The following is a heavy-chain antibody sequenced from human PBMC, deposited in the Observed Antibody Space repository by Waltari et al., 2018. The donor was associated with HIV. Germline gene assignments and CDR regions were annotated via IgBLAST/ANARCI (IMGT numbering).Heavy chain of an antibody. CDR2: ISSSGGTT. J-gene: IGHJ4*02. CDR1: RSTFSEYY. Sequence: QVQLVESGGGLVKPGGDLTLPCAAARSTFSEYYMNWIRQAPGKGLEWLSYISSSGGTTYYAESVRGRFTISRDSAKHSLFLQMNSLRAEDTAVYYCVRDNHDFWSGHYFDSWGQGTLVTVSS. CDR3: VRDNHDFWSGHYFDS. V-gene: IGHV3-11*01. D-gene: IGHD3-3*01.